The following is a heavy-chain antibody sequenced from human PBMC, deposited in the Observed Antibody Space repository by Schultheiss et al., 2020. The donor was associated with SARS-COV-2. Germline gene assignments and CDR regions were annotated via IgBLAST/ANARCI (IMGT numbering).Heavy chain of an antibody. J-gene: IGHJ4*02. D-gene: IGHD5-24*01. CDR3: ARDDVEMATIDY. Sequence: GGSLRLSCAASGFTVSSNYMSWVRQAPGKGLEWVSVIYSGGSTYYADSVKGRFTISRDNSKNTLYLQMNSLRAEDTAVYYCARDDVEMATIDYWGQGTLVTVSS. V-gene: IGHV3-66*01. CDR1: GFTVSSNY. CDR2: IYSGGST.